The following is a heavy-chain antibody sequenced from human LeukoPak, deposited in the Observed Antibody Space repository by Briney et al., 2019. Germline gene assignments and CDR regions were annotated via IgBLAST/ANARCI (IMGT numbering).Heavy chain of an antibody. CDR1: GYTFTSYG. CDR2: ISAYNGNT. CDR3: ARDRLFLGYCSSTSCHIDY. J-gene: IGHJ4*02. D-gene: IGHD2-2*02. V-gene: IGHV1-18*01. Sequence: ASVKVSCKASGYTFTSYGISWVRQAPGQGLEWMGWISAYNGNTNYAQKLQGRVTMTTDTSTSTAYMGLRSLRSDDTAVYYCARDRLFLGYCSSTSCHIDYWGQGTLVTVSS.